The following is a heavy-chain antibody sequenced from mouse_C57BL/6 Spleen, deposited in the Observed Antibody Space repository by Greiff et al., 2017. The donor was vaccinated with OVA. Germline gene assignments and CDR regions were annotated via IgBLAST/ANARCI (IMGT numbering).Heavy chain of an antibody. D-gene: IGHD2-12*01. J-gene: IGHJ4*01. CDR2: ITHSGET. V-gene: IGHV12-3*01. CDR3: AGASLRQLYAMDY. Sequence: VKLQESGPGLVKPSQSLFLTCSITGFPITSGYYWIWIRQSPGKPLEWMGYITHSGETFYNPSLQSPISITRETSKNQFFLQLNSVTTEDTAMYYCAGASLRQLYAMDYWGQGTSVTVSS. CDR1: GFPITSGYY.